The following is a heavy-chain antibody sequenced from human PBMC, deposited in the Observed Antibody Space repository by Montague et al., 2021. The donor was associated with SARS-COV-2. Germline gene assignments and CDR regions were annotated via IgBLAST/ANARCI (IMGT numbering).Heavy chain of an antibody. J-gene: IGHJ5*02. CDR1: GGSISGYY. Sequence: SETLSLTCTVSGGSISGYYWTWIRHPPGKGLEWIGYIFYNGDTNYNPSLKSRVSTSVDTSKNQFSLTLIAVTAAVTAVYFCATHRQHHNHWGQGAMVAVSS. CDR2: IFYNGDT. D-gene: IGHD6-13*01. V-gene: IGHV4-59*08. CDR3: ATHRQHHNH.